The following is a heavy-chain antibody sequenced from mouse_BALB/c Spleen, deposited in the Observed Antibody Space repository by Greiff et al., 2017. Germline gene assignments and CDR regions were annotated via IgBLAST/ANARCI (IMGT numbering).Heavy chain of an antibody. J-gene: IGHJ1*01. Sequence: EVQGVESGGGLVKPGGSLKLSCAASGFTFSDYYMYWVRQTPEKRLEWVATISDGGSYTYYPDSVKGRFTISRDNAKNNLYLQMSSLKSEDTAMYDCARDDGYFDVWGAGTTVTVSS. CDR2: ISDGGSYT. CDR1: GFTFSDYY. V-gene: IGHV5-4*02. CDR3: ARDDGYFDV. D-gene: IGHD2-3*01.